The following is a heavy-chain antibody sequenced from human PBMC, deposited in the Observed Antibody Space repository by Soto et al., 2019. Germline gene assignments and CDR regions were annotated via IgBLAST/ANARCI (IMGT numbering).Heavy chain of an antibody. D-gene: IGHD5-12*01. Sequence: LRLSCAASGFTFSTYAMSWVRQAPGKGLEWVSSISSSSSFRYYADSVKGRFTISRDNAKNSLYLQMNSLRAQDTAVYYCARGAPGRDGYNLDFQHWGQGTLVTVSS. CDR3: ARGAPGRDGYNLDFQH. J-gene: IGHJ1*01. CDR2: ISSSSSFR. CDR1: GFTFSTYA. V-gene: IGHV3-21*04.